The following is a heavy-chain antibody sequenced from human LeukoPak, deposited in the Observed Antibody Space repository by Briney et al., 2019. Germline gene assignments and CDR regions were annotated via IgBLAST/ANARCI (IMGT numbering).Heavy chain of an antibody. CDR2: INPNSGGT. CDR3: GKAAAGTEIWFDP. J-gene: IGHJ5*02. V-gene: IGHV1-2*02. CDR1: GYTFTGYY. Sequence: GASVKVSCKASGYTFTGYYMHWVRQAPGQGLEWMGWINPNSGGTNYAQKLQGRVTMTTDTSTSTAYMELRSLRSDDTAVYYCGKAAAGTEIWFDPWGQGTLVTVSS. D-gene: IGHD6-13*01.